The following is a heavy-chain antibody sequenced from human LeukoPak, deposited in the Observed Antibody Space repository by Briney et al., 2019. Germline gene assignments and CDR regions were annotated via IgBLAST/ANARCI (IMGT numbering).Heavy chain of an antibody. CDR1: GFTFSSYA. Sequence: GGSLRLSCAASGFTFSSYAMSWVRQAPGKGLEWVSAISGSGGSTYYADSVKGRFTISRDNSKNTLYLQMNSLRAEDTAVYYCARGGGYSNYLFIDPWGQGTLVTVSS. D-gene: IGHD4-11*01. CDR3: ARGGGYSNYLFIDP. J-gene: IGHJ5*02. V-gene: IGHV3-23*01. CDR2: ISGSGGST.